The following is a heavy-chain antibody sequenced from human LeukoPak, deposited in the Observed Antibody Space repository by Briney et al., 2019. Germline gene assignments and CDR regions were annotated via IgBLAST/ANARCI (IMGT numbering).Heavy chain of an antibody. CDR1: GYTFTSYG. J-gene: IGHJ4*02. V-gene: IGHV1-18*01. CDR2: ISAYNGNT. CDR3: ARARSPSYYYDCSGYSPEGEFDY. D-gene: IGHD3-22*01. Sequence: ASVKVSCKASGYTFTSYGISWVRQAPGQGLEWMGWISAYNGNTNYAQKLQGRVTMTTDTSTSTAYMELRSLISDDTAVYYCARARSPSYYYDCSGYSPEGEFDYWGQGTLVTVSS.